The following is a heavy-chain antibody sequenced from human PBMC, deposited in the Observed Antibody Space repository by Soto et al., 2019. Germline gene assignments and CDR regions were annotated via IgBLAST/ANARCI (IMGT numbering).Heavy chain of an antibody. Sequence: ASVKVSCKASGGTFSSYAISWVRQAPGQGLEWMGGIIPIFGTANYAQKFQGRVTITADESTSTAYMELSSLRSEDTAVYYCARLGYYDSSGPFYYGMDVWGQGTTVTVSS. CDR1: GGTFSSYA. CDR3: ARLGYYDSSGPFYYGMDV. J-gene: IGHJ6*02. CDR2: IIPIFGTA. V-gene: IGHV1-69*13. D-gene: IGHD3-22*01.